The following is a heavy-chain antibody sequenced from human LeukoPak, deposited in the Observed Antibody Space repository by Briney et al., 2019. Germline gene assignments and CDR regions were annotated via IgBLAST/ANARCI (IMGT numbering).Heavy chain of an antibody. Sequence: GGSLRLSCAASGFTFSSYSMNWVRQAPGKGLEWVSHITASGTAMFYADSVKGRFTISRDNAKNSLYLQMNSLRAEDTAVYYCARSGGSVGPGDYWGQGTLVTVSS. CDR3: ARSGGSVGPGDY. D-gene: IGHD3-10*01. CDR2: ITASGTAM. CDR1: GFTFSSYS. V-gene: IGHV3-48*01. J-gene: IGHJ4*02.